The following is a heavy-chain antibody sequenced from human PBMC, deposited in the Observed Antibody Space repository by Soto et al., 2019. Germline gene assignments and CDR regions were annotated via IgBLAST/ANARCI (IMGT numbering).Heavy chain of an antibody. CDR2: VHYSGSA. V-gene: IGHV4-59*12. D-gene: IGHD6-13*01. CDR3: ARGVGGSRLAWFAP. Sequence: SETLSLTCTFSGSSIIGYYWTWIRQSPERGLEWVCYVHYSGSANYNPSLNTRLTMSVDRSKSQFSLRLVSVTDADTAVYFCARGVGGSRLAWFAPWGRGTLVKDSS. J-gene: IGHJ5*02. CDR1: GSSIIGYY.